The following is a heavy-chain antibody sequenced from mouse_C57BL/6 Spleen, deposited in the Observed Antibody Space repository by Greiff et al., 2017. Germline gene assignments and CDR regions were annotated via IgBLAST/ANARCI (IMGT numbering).Heavy chain of an antibody. Sequence: EVQRVESGGDLVKPGGSLKLSCAASGFTFSSYGMSWVRQTPDKRLEWVATISSGGSYTYYPDSVKGRFTISRDNAKNTLYLQMSSLKSEDTAMYYCARGGYDDWYFDVWGTGTTVTVSS. V-gene: IGHV5-6*01. CDR3: ARGGYDDWYFDV. CDR1: GFTFSSYG. CDR2: ISSGGSYT. D-gene: IGHD2-2*01. J-gene: IGHJ1*03.